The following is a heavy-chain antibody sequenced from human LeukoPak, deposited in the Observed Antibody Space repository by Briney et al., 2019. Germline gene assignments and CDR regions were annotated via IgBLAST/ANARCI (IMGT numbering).Heavy chain of an antibody. CDR1: GGTFSNDS. D-gene: IGHD2-2*01. Sequence: ASVKVSCKVSGGTFSNDSITWVRQATGQGLEWMGWMNPNSGNTGYAQKFQGRVTMTRNTSISTAYMELSSLRSEDTAVYYCARRGYCSSTSCSRFDYWGQGTLVTVSS. CDR2: MNPNSGNT. V-gene: IGHV1-8*02. J-gene: IGHJ4*02. CDR3: ARRGYCSSTSCSRFDY.